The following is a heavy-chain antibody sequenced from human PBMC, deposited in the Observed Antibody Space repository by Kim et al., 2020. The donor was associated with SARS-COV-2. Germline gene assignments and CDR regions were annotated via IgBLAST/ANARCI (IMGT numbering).Heavy chain of an antibody. V-gene: IGHV4-30-4*01. CDR3: AAGGNFHSRQYYEEYF. J-gene: IGHJ1*01. D-gene: IGHD3-3*01. Sequence: SETLSLTCTVSGGSISSGAVYWSWIRQFPGTGLELIVYSFNNGDTYYNPSLESRVTISRDTSKNQFSLRLISVTAAATAVYYCAAGGNFHSRQYYEEYF. CDR2: SFNNGDT. CDR1: GGSISSGAVY.